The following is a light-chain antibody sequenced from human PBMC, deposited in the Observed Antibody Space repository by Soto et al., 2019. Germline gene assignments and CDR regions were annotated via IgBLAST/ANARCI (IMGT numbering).Light chain of an antibody. J-gene: IGKJ3*01. CDR1: QRGFYSSHHKNY. CDR3: QQYYSTPFT. CDR2: WAS. Sequence: DIVMTPSPDSLAVSLGERATINCKSSQRGFYSSHHKNYLAWYQQKPGQPPKLLIYWASTRESGVPDRFSGSGSGTDFTLTISSLQAEDVAVYYCQQYYSTPFTFGPGTKVDIK. V-gene: IGKV4-1*01.